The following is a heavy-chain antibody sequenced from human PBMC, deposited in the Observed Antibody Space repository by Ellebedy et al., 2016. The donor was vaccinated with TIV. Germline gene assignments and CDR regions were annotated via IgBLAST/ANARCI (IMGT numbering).Heavy chain of an antibody. CDR3: ARDSRPNIGKF. V-gene: IGHV3-66*01. D-gene: IGHD2/OR15-2a*01. J-gene: IGHJ4*02. CDR2: LYPDGRT. Sequence: GESLKISCAASGCAVSTDFMSWVCQAPGKGPEWVSILYPDGRTFYPDSEKGRFTISRDTSKNTLYLQMSSLRAEDTALYFCARDSRPNIGKFWGQGTLVTVSS. CDR1: GCAVSTDF.